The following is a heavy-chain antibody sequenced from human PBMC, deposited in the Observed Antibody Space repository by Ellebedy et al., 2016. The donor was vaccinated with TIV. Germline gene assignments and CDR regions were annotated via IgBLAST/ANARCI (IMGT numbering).Heavy chain of an antibody. J-gene: IGHJ4*02. CDR2: TSFDGSNK. D-gene: IGHD3-10*01. V-gene: IGHV3-33*08. Sequence: GESLKISXAASGFIFRTYGMHWVRQAPGKGLEWVALTSFDGSNKYYADSVKGRFTISRDNAKNSLYLQMNSLRAEDTALYYCARDILGSSPDYWGQGTLVTVSS. CDR3: ARDILGSSPDY. CDR1: GFIFRTYG.